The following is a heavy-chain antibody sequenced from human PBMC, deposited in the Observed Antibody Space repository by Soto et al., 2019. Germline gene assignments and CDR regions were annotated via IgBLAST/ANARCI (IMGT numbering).Heavy chain of an antibody. CDR2: SYHTGSP. CDR3: ARETSRGSFVI. Sequence: QVQLHESGPGLVQPSGTMALTCAVSGDSISSSNWRRWVRQPPGKGLEWIGESYHTGSPYYNPSLYSRVTISIDKSKNQFSLKLTNVTAADTAGYYCARETSRGSFVIGGRRTMVTVSS. D-gene: IGHD3-22*01. J-gene: IGHJ3*02. CDR1: GDSISSSNW. V-gene: IGHV4-4*02.